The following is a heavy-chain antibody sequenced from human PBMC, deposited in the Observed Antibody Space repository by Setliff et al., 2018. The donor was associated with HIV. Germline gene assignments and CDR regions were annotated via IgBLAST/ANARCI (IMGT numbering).Heavy chain of an antibody. CDR1: GGSINKDF. D-gene: IGHD6-19*01. CDR2: ITAGGGA. J-gene: IGHJ4*02. Sequence: PSETLSLTCSVSGGSINKDFWSWIRQSLGKGLEWIGYITAGGGAAYNPSLRSRVTILAETTKNRFSLRLTSVTAADTAMYYCARGSVAAMLGGQGTLVTVSS. CDR3: ARGSVAAML. V-gene: IGHV4-4*09.